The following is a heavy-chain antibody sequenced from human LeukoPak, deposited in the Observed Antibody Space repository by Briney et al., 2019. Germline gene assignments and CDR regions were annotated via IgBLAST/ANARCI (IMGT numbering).Heavy chain of an antibody. CDR1: GYTFTSYD. V-gene: IGHV1-8*01. Sequence: GASVKVSCKASGYTFTSYDINWVRQATGQGLEWMGWMNPNSGNTGYAQKFQGRVTMTRNTSISTAYMELSSLRSEDTAVYYCARATRLTMVRGTYYFDYWGQGTLVTVSS. J-gene: IGHJ4*02. CDR2: MNPNSGNT. CDR3: ARATRLTMVRGTYYFDY. D-gene: IGHD3-10*01.